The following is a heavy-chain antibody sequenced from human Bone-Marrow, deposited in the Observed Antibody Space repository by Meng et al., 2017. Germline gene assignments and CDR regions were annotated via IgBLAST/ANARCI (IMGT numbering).Heavy chain of an antibody. CDR1: GGSISTSGYY. V-gene: IGHV4-39*01. CDR3: VRSSAWVRTGFDP. CDR2: IGHSGFT. D-gene: IGHD6-19*01. J-gene: IGHJ5*02. Sequence: QVQLQESGPGLVRPSEAPSLTCSVSGGSISTSGYYWGWIRQPPGKGLEWIGSIGHSGFTYYTPSLKSRVTVSIDTSRNQFSLWLTSVTAADTAVYYCVRSSAWVRTGFDPWGQGTLVTVSS.